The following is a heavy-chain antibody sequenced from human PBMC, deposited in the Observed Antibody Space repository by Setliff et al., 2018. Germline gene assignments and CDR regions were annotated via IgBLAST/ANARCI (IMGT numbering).Heavy chain of an antibody. CDR1: GFTFSNYD. CDR2: IKSSGSSI. J-gene: IGHJ4*02. V-gene: IGHV3-48*03. Sequence: PGGSLRLSCAASGFTFSNYDMNWVRQAPGKGLEWVSYIKSSGSSIYYADSVKGRFTISRDNAKNSLYLQMDSLRAEDTAVHYCVRTLFLQYYGGRSGGYFDYWGQGSLVTVSS. D-gene: IGHD4-17*01. CDR3: VRTLFLQYYGGRSGGYFDY.